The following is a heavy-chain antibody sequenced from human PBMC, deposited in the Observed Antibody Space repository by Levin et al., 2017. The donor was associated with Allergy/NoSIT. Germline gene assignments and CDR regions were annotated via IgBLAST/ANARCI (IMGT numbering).Heavy chain of an antibody. D-gene: IGHD6-25*01. Sequence: LVASVKVSCKASGYTFTGYYVHWVRQAPGQGLEWMGWINPNSGGTYSAQSFQGRVIMTKDTTISTASMELSRLRSDDTAVYYCARSKGRRLPTLDYWGQGTLVTVSS. CDR3: ARSKGRRLPTLDY. V-gene: IGHV1-2*03. J-gene: IGHJ4*02. CDR2: INPNSGGT. CDR1: GYTFTGYY.